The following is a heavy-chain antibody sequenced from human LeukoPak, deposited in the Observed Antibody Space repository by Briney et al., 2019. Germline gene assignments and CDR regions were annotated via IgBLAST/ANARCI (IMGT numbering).Heavy chain of an antibody. Sequence: GGSLRLSCAASGFIFSKYNMKWVRQAPGKGLEWVSSISNSGRYIDYADSVQGRFTISRDNAKASLSLQMNSLRADDTAVYYCATIWGSPDAFDLWSRGTKVTVSS. J-gene: IGHJ3*01. CDR1: GFIFSKYN. CDR3: ATIWGSPDAFDL. D-gene: IGHD7-27*01. CDR2: ISNSGRYI. V-gene: IGHV3-21*01.